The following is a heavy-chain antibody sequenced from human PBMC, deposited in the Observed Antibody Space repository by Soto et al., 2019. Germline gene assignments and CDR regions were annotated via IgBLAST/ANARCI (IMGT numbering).Heavy chain of an antibody. J-gene: IGHJ3*02. V-gene: IGHV3-74*01. CDR1: GFTFSSYW. CDR3: ARPRTSDWAYDI. D-gene: IGHD3-9*01. CDR2: IKTDGNDT. Sequence: EVQLVESGGGLVQPGGSLRLSCAASGFTFSSYWMHWVRQSPGKGLVWVSRIKTDGNDTHYADFVKGRFNISRDNAKNTLYLQMNSLKDEDTVVYYCARPRTSDWAYDIWGQGTMVIVSS.